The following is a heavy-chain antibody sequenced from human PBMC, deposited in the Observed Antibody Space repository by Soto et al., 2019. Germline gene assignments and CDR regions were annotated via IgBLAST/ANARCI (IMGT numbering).Heavy chain of an antibody. CDR2: IKSKTDGGTT. CDR1: GFTFSNAW. J-gene: IGHJ6*02. Sequence: NPGGSLRLSCAASGFTFSNAWMNWVRQAPGKGLEWVGRIKSKTDGGTTDYAAPVKGRFTISRDDSKNTLYLQMNSLKTEDTAVYYCTTEQRYIAARPGGGSYGMDVWGQGTTVTVSS. D-gene: IGHD6-6*01. CDR3: TTEQRYIAARPGGGSYGMDV. V-gene: IGHV3-15*07.